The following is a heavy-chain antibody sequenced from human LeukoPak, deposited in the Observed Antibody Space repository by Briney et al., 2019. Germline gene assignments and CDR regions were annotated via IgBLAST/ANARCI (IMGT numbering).Heavy chain of an antibody. CDR1: GFTFSSYS. CDR2: ISHSGTSI. CDR3: ARVWGLAVAGGEIEY. D-gene: IGHD6-13*01. Sequence: GGSLRLSCAASGFTFSSYSMNWVRQAPGKGLEWVSYISHSGTSIYNADSVKGRFTISRDNAKNSLYLHMNSLRDEDTAVYYCARVWGLAVAGGEIEYWGQGTLVTVSS. J-gene: IGHJ4*02. V-gene: IGHV3-48*02.